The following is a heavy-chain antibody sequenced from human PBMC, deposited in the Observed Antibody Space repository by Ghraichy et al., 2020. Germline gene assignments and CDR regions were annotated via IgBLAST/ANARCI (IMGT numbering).Heavy chain of an antibody. V-gene: IGHV6-1*01. D-gene: IGHD3-22*01. J-gene: IGHJ3*02. Sequence: SETLSLTCAISGDSVSSNSAAWNWIRQSPSRGLECLGRTYYRSKWYNDYAVSVKSRITINPDTSKNQFSLQLNSVTPEDTAVYYCARAQDYYDSSGYYDAFDIWGQGTMVTVSS. CDR3: ARAQDYYDSSGYYDAFDI. CDR2: TYYRSKWYN. CDR1: GDSVSSNSAA.